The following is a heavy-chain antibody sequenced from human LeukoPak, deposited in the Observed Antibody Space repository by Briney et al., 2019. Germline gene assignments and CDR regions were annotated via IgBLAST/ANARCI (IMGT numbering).Heavy chain of an antibody. CDR3: ARSYSRFDY. Sequence: GGSLRLSGVASEFTFSSYWMSWVRQAPGRGLEWVANIKQDGREIYYVDSVKGRFTISRDNAKKSLYLQTNSLRAEDTAVYYCARSYSRFDYWGQGTLVTVSS. CDR1: EFTFSSYW. J-gene: IGHJ4*02. CDR2: IKQDGREI. D-gene: IGHD6-13*01. V-gene: IGHV3-7*01.